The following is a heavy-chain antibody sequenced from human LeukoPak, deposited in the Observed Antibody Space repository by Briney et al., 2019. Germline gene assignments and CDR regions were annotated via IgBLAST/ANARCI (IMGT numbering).Heavy chain of an antibody. CDR1: GGSFSGYY. D-gene: IGHD3-16*01. CDR3: ARALRNYYYYYMDV. CDR2: INHSGST. Sequence: PSETLSLTCAVYGGSFSGYYWSWIRQPPGKGLEWIGEINHSGSTNYNPSLKSRVTISVDTSKNQFSLKLGSVTAADTAVYYCARALRNYYYYYMDVWGKGTTVTVSS. J-gene: IGHJ6*03. V-gene: IGHV4-34*01.